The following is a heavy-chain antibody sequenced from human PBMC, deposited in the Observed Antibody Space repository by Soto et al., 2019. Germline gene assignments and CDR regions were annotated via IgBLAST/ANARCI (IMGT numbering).Heavy chain of an antibody. CDR2: INQDGSAK. Sequence: GVSLRLSCAASGFTFSNYWMSWVRQAPGEGLEWLANINQDGSAKFYVDSVKGRFTISRDNAKNSLYLQMNSLRDEDSAVYYCAIQPAPWGQGTLVTVSS. V-gene: IGHV3-7*01. CDR1: GFTFSNYW. CDR3: AIQPAP. J-gene: IGHJ5*02.